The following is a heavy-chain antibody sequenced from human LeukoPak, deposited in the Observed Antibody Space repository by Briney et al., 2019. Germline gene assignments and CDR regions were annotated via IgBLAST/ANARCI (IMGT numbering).Heavy chain of an antibody. D-gene: IGHD5-18*01. J-gene: IGHJ4*02. Sequence: GGSLRLSCAASGFTFSSYWMHWVRQAPGKGLEWVSGINPSGDRTYYADSVKGRFTISRDNSKNTVYLQMNSLRAEDTALYFCARDLGWIQFGDWGQGTLVTVSS. V-gene: IGHV3-23*01. CDR1: GFTFSSYW. CDR2: INPSGDRT. CDR3: ARDLGWIQFGD.